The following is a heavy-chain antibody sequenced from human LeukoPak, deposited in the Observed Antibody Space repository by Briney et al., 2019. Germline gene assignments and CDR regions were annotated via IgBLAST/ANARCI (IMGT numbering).Heavy chain of an antibody. J-gene: IGHJ4*02. D-gene: IGHD3-10*01. V-gene: IGHV4-34*01. CDR2: INHSGST. CDR3: ARGGGIVMVRGVIDY. Sequence: SETLSLTCAVYGGSFSGYYWSWIRQPPGKGLEWIGEINHSGSTDYNPSLKSRVTISVDTSKNQFSLKLSSVTAADTAVYYCARGGGIVMVRGVIDYWGQGTLVTVSS. CDR1: GGSFSGYY.